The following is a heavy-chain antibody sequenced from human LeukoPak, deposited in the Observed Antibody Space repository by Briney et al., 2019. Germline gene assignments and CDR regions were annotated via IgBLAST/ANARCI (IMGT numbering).Heavy chain of an antibody. V-gene: IGHV3-33*01. D-gene: IGHD6-19*01. Sequence: QTGGSLRLSCAASGFTFSSYGMHWVRQAPGKGLEWVAVIWYDGSNKYYADSVKGRFTISRDNSKNTLYLQMNSLRAEDTAVYYCARCGIAVAGPFDYWGQGTLVTVSS. CDR3: ARCGIAVAGPFDY. J-gene: IGHJ4*02. CDR2: IWYDGSNK. CDR1: GFTFSSYG.